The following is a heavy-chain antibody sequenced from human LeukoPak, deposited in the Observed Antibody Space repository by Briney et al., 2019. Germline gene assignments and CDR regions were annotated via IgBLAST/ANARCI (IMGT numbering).Heavy chain of an antibody. J-gene: IGHJ4*02. Sequence: GGSLRLSCAASGFTFRTYSMHWVRQAPGKGLEWVSYISGSSSTIYYAHSVKGRFTISRDNAKDSLYLQMNSLRAEDTAVYYCARVEMATIGDYWGQGTLVTVSS. CDR3: ARVEMATIGDY. CDR1: GFTFRTYS. V-gene: IGHV3-48*04. CDR2: ISGSSSTI. D-gene: IGHD5-24*01.